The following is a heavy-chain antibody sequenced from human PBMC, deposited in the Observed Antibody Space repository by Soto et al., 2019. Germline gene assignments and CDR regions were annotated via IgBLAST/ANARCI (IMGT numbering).Heavy chain of an antibody. CDR1: GGTFSSYT. J-gene: IGHJ5*02. Sequence: GASVKVSCKASGGTFSSYTISWVRQAPGQGLEWMGRIIPILGIANYAQKFQGRVTITADKSTSTAYMELSSLRSEDTAVYYCARVGCSSTSCHVINWLDPWGQGTLVTVSS. CDR3: ARVGCSSTSCHVINWLDP. D-gene: IGHD2-2*01. V-gene: IGHV1-69*02. CDR2: IIPILGIA.